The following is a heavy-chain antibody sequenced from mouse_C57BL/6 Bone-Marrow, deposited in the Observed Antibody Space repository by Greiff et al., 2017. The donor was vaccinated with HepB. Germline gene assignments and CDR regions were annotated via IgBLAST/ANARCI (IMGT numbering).Heavy chain of an antibody. Sequence: EVKLVESGGGLVKPGGSLKLSCAASGFTFSDYGMHWVRQAPEKGLEWVAYISSGSSTIYYAGTVKGRFPISRADAKNTLFLQMTSLRSEDTAMYYCARGALSYGVYWCQGTTLTVSS. D-gene: IGHD1-1*01. V-gene: IGHV5-17*01. CDR2: ISSGSSTI. CDR1: GFTFSDYG. CDR3: ARGALSYGVY. J-gene: IGHJ2*01.